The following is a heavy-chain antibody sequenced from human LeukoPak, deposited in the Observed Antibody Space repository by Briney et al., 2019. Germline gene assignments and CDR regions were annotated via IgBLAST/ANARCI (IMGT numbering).Heavy chain of an antibody. D-gene: IGHD2-2*01. J-gene: IGHJ5*02. CDR1: SGSISSIHYY. V-gene: IGHV4-30-4*01. CDR2: IYYSGST. Sequence: RPSETLSLTCTVSSGSISSIHYYWSWIRQPPGKGLEWIGYIYYSGSTYYNPSLQSRVTISVDTSKNQFSLKLSSVTAADTAVYYCARGVDEDIVVVPAAEYNWFDPWGQGTLVTVSS. CDR3: ARGVDEDIVVVPAAEYNWFDP.